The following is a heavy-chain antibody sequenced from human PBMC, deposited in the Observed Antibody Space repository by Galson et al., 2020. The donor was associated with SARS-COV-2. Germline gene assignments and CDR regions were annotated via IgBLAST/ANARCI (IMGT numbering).Heavy chain of an antibody. Sequence: GGSLRLSCAASGFTFSSYSMNWVRQAPGKGLEWVSSISSSSSYIYYADSVKGRFTISRDNAKNSLYLQMNSLRAEDTAVYYCARDRGMALWFGDDAFDIWGQGTMVTVSS. V-gene: IGHV3-21*01. CDR1: GFTFSSYS. CDR2: ISSSSSYI. D-gene: IGHD3-10*01. CDR3: ARDRGMALWFGDDAFDI. J-gene: IGHJ3*02.